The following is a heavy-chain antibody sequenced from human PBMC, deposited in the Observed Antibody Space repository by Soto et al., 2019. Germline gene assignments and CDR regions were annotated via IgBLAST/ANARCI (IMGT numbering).Heavy chain of an antibody. J-gene: IGHJ4*02. Sequence: PSETLSLTCTVSGGSISSYYWSWIRQPPGKGLEWIGYIYYSGSTNYNPSLKSRVTISVDTSKNQFSLKLTSVTAADTAVYYCAARRGYKIDYWGQGTLVTVSS. CDR3: AARRGYKIDY. V-gene: IGHV4-59*01. CDR2: IYYSGST. CDR1: GGSISSYY. D-gene: IGHD5-12*01.